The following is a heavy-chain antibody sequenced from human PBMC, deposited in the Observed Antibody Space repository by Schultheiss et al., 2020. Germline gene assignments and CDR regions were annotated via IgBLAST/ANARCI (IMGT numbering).Heavy chain of an antibody. CDR3: ARVVIGKGGGYYAFDI. J-gene: IGHJ3*02. Sequence: GGSLRLSCAASGFTFSTYSMNWVRQAPGKGLEWVSSISSSSSYIYYADSVKGRFTISRDNAKNSLYLQMNSLRAEDTAVYYCARVVIGKGGGYYAFDIWGQGTMVTVSS. D-gene: IGHD2-15*01. CDR1: GFTFSTYS. CDR2: ISSSSSYI. V-gene: IGHV3-21*01.